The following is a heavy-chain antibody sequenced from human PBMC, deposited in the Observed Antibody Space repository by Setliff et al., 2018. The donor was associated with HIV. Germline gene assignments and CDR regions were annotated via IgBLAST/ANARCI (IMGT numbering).Heavy chain of an antibody. D-gene: IGHD3-10*01. Sequence: SETLSLTCTVSGGSISSSSYYWGWIRQPPGEGLEWVGSIYNSGSRYYNPSLNSRVTISVDTSKNQFSLKLSSVTAADAAVYYCAKSDTTMDGGTPFYMDVWGKGTTVTVSS. CDR1: GGSISSSSYY. V-gene: IGHV4-39*01. CDR2: IYNSGSR. J-gene: IGHJ6*03. CDR3: AKSDTTMDGGTPFYMDV.